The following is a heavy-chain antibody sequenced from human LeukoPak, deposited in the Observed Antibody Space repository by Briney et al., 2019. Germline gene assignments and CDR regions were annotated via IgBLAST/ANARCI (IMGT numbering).Heavy chain of an antibody. Sequence: GGSLRLSCAASGFTFSSYAMSWVRQAPGKGLEWVSTLSGSGARTYYADSVKGRFTVSRDTSKNTLYLQMNSLRAEDTALYYCAKIAARDTGEGYWGQGTLVTVSS. D-gene: IGHD6-6*01. CDR2: LSGSGART. CDR1: GFTFSSYA. V-gene: IGHV3-23*01. J-gene: IGHJ4*02. CDR3: AKIAARDTGEGY.